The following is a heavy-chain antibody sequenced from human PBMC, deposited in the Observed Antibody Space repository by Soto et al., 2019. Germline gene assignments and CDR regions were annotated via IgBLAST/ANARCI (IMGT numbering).Heavy chain of an antibody. CDR3: ATGSISRRLLTYYFYHMDV. Sequence: LLESGGGWVQPGGSLTLSCVASGPRFPNYAMNMDRHPPGKGLERVSGIGGNGAATYYADSVNGRFTISRDNSKNTVYLQMNSLRAEDTAVYYCATGSISRRLLTYYFYHMDVGGKGTAVSVSS. J-gene: IGHJ6*03. CDR1: GPRFPNYA. D-gene: IGHD2-2*01. V-gene: IGHV3-23*01. CDR2: IGGNGAAT.